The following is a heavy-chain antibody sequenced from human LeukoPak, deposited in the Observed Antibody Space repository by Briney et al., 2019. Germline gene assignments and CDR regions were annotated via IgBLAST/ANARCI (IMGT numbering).Heavy chain of an antibody. J-gene: IGHJ3*02. D-gene: IGHD5-18*01. CDR2: ISSSSSYI. V-gene: IGHV3-21*01. CDR3: ARDMSGYSYGYVTGAFDI. CDR1: GFTFSSYS. Sequence: GGSLRLSCAASGFTFSSYSMNWVRQAPGKGLEGVSSISSSSSYIYYADSVKGRFTISRDNAKNSLYLQMNSLRAEDTAVYYCARDMSGYSYGYVTGAFDIWGQGTMVTVSS.